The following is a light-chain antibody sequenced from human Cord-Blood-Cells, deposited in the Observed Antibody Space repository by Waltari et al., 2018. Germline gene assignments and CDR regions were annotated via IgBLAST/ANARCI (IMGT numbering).Light chain of an antibody. Sequence: SYVLTQPPSVPVAPGKTARITCGGNNIGSKSVHWYQQKPGQAPVLVIYYDSDRPSGIPERFSGSNSGNTATLTISRVEAGDEADYYCQVWDSSSDHPIFGTGTKVTVL. CDR1: NIGSKS. J-gene: IGLJ1*01. CDR2: YDS. V-gene: IGLV3-21*04. CDR3: QVWDSSSDHPI.